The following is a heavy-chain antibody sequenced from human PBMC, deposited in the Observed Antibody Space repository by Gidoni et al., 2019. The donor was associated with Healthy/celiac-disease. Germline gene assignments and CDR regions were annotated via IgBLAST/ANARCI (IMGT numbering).Heavy chain of an antibody. CDR1: GFTFRSYA. D-gene: IGHD3-3*01. J-gene: IGHJ6*02. CDR3: ARDKLRITIFGVVVPTDYYYYGMDV. CDR2: ISYDGSNK. Sequence: QVQLVESGGGVVQPGRSLRLSCAASGFTFRSYAMHWVRQAPGKGLEWVAVISYDGSNKYYADSVKVRFTISRDNSKNTLYLQMNSLRAEDTAVYYCARDKLRITIFGVVVPTDYYYYGMDVWGQGTTVTVSS. V-gene: IGHV3-30-3*01.